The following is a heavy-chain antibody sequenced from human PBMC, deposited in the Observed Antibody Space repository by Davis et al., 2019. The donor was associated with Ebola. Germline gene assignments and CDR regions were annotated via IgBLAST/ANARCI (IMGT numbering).Heavy chain of an antibody. Sequence: AASVKVSCKVSGYTLTELSMHWVRQAPGKGLEWMGGFDPEDGETIYAQKFQGRVTITADESTSTAYMELRSLRSDDTAVYYCAREAGDYVLYYYGMDVWGQGTTVTVSS. V-gene: IGHV1-24*01. J-gene: IGHJ6*02. CDR2: FDPEDGET. CDR1: GYTLTELS. CDR3: AREAGDYVLYYYGMDV. D-gene: IGHD4-17*01.